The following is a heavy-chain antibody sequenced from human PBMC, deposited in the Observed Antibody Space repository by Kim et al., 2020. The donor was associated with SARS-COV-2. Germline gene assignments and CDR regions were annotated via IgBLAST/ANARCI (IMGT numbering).Heavy chain of an antibody. V-gene: IGHV1-3*01. CDR3: ARDLDYYGSGSYENWFDP. D-gene: IGHD3-10*01. CDR1: GYTFTSYA. J-gene: IGHJ5*02. CDR2: INAGNGNT. Sequence: ASVKVSCKASGYTFTSYAMHWVRQAPGQRLEWMGWINAGNGNTKYSQKFQGRVTITRDTSASTAYMELSSLRSEDTAVYYCARDLDYYGSGSYENWFDPWGQGTLVTVSS.